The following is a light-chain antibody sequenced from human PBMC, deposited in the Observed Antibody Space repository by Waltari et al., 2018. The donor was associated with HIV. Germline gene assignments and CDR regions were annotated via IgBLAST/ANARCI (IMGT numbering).Light chain of an antibody. CDR3: CSYAGSSTWV. CDR1: SSDVGSYNL. CDR2: EVS. Sequence: QSALTQPASVSGSPGQSITISCTGTSSDVGSYNLVSWYQQHPGKAPKLMIYEVSKRPSGVSKRFSCSKSGNTASLTISGLQAEDEADYYCCSYAGSSTWVFGGGTKLTVL. V-gene: IGLV2-23*02. J-gene: IGLJ3*02.